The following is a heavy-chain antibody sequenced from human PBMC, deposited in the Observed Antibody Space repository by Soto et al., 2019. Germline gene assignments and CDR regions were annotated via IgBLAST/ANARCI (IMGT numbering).Heavy chain of an antibody. D-gene: IGHD2-15*01. V-gene: IGHV2-5*02. J-gene: IGHJ3*02. Sequence: ESGPTLVNPKQTLTLTCTFSGFSLSTSGVGVGWIRQPPGKALEWLALIYWDDDKRYSPSLKSRLTITKDTSKNQVVLTMTNMDPVDTATYYCAHRRWARCSGGSCPDDAFDIWGQGTMVTVSS. CDR2: IYWDDDK. CDR3: AHRRWARCSGGSCPDDAFDI. CDR1: GFSLSTSGVG.